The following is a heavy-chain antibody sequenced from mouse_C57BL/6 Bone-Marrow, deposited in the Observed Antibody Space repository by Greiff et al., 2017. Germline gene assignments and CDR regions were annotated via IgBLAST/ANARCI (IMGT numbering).Heavy chain of an antibody. J-gene: IGHJ2*01. CDR2: IDPETGGT. CDR3: TRPLLLFDY. CDR1: GYTFTDYE. Sequence: VQLQQSGAELVRPGASVTLSCKASGYTFTDYEMHWVKQTPVHGLEWIGAIDPETGGTAYNQKFKGKAILTADKSSSTAYMELRSLTSEDSAVYYCTRPLLLFDYWGQGTTLTVSS. V-gene: IGHV1-15*01.